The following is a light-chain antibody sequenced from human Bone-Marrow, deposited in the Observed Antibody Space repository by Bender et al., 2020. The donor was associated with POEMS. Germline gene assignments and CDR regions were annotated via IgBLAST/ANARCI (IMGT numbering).Light chain of an antibody. Sequence: QSALTQPASVSGSPGQSIPLSCTGISTDVGNSDLFSWYQQRPGKAPKLMIYEGNKRPSGVFHRFSGSKSGNTASLTISGLQAEDEADYYCFSYAGSSTYVFGTGTKVTVL. CDR2: EGN. CDR1: STDVGNSDL. V-gene: IGLV2-23*01. J-gene: IGLJ1*01. CDR3: FSYAGSSTYV.